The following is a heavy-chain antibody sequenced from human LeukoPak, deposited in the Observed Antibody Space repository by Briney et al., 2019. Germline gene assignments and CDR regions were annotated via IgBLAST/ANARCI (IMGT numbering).Heavy chain of an antibody. CDR3: AKDRWELLWRGELDH. J-gene: IGHJ4*02. D-gene: IGHD1-26*01. CDR1: EFTFSSYG. CDR2: ISYDGSNK. Sequence: GSSLKLSWAASEFTFSSYGMHWVRQAPGKGLEWLPLISYDGSNKYYADSVKGRFTISRDNSKNALYLQMNSLRADDTAVYYCAKDRWELLWRGELDHWGQGTLVTVSS. V-gene: IGHV3-30*18.